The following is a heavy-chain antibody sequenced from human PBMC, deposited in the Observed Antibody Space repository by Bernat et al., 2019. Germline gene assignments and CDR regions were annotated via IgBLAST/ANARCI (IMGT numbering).Heavy chain of an antibody. CDR2: ISRSSTYR. CDR3: ASPMGDV. CDR1: GFTFSNYT. J-gene: IGHJ6*02. D-gene: IGHD1-26*01. V-gene: IGHV3-21*01. Sequence: EVKVVESGGGLVKPGGSLRLSCAGSGFTFSNYTMSWVRQAPGKGLEWVSSISRSSTYRYYADPVKGRFTISRDDAKNSLFLLMNTLRAEDTAVYYCASPMGDVWGRGTTVTVSS.